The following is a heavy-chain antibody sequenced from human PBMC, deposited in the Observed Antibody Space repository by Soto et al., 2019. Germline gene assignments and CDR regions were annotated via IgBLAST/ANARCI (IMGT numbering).Heavy chain of an antibody. CDR1: GGSFSGYY. CDR2: INHSGST. CDR3: ARLTIRYYDFWSGYYRYFDY. J-gene: IGHJ4*02. V-gene: IGHV4-34*01. D-gene: IGHD3-3*01. Sequence: PSETLSLTCAVYGGSFSGYYWSWIRQPPGKGLGWIGEINHSGSTNYNPSLKSRVTISVDTSKNQFSLKLSSVTAADTAVYYCARLTIRYYDFWSGYYRYFDYWGQGTLVTVSS.